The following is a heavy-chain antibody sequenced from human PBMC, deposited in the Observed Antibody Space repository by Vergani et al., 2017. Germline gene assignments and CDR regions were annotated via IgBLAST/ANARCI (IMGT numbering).Heavy chain of an antibody. CDR2: IYYSGST. CDR1: VCSISSSSYY. D-gene: IGHD2-21*02. V-gene: IGHV4-39*01. J-gene: IGHJ6*02. Sequence: QLQLQESGPGLVKPSETLSLTCTVSVCSISSSSYYWGWIRQPPATGLEWIGRIYYSGSTYYNPSLKSRVTISVDTSKNQFSLKLGSVTAADTAVYYCARHLAYCGGDCYRYYYGMDVWGQGTTVTVSS. CDR3: ARHLAYCGGDCYRYYYGMDV.